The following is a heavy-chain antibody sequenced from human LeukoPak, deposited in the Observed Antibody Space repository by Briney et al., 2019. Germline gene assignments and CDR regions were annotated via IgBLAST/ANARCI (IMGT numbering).Heavy chain of an antibody. CDR2: ISTYNGNT. D-gene: IGHD2-15*01. V-gene: IGHV1-18*01. Sequence: ASVKVSCKASGYTFTSYGISWVRQAPGQGLEWMGWISTYNGNTNYAQKLQGRVSMTTDTSTNTAYMELRSLRSDDTAVYYCARDPTVVMVAATPFDYWGQGTLDTVSS. J-gene: IGHJ4*02. CDR3: ARDPTVVMVAATPFDY. CDR1: GYTFTSYG.